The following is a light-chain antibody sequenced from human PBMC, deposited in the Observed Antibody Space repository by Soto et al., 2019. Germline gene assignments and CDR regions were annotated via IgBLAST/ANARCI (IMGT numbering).Light chain of an antibody. CDR3: HSYDVSLRGPA. Sequence: QSVLTQPPSLSGAPGQRVTISCTGSRSNIGAGYDVHWYQHLPGTAPKVLIFDNSNRPSGVPDRFSGSKSGTSASLAITGLQTEDEAVYYCHSYDVSLRGPAFGGGTKVTVL. CDR2: DNS. CDR1: RSNIGAGYD. J-gene: IGLJ2*01. V-gene: IGLV1-40*01.